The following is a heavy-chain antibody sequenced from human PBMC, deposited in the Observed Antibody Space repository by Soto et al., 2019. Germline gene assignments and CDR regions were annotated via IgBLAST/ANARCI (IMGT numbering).Heavy chain of an antibody. D-gene: IGHD6-19*01. Sequence: GESLKISCKASGYSFTNYWIGWVRQVPGKGLEWMGIIYPDDSDTRYNPTFQGHVTISADKSISTPYLQCRSLKASDTAMYYCARPLPPGGSGWFSYNYWGQGSLGPISS. J-gene: IGHJ4*02. V-gene: IGHV5-51*01. CDR2: IYPDDSDT. CDR3: ARPLPPGGSGWFSYNY. CDR1: GYSFTNYW.